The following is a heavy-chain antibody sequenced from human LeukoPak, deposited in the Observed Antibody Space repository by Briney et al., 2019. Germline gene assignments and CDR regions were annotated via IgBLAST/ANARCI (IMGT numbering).Heavy chain of an antibody. D-gene: IGHD3-22*01. V-gene: IGHV3-30*02. J-gene: IGHJ6*02. CDR2: IRYDGSNK. CDR3: AKDSGYYDSSGYYYYYYGMDV. Sequence: GGSLRLSCAAPGFTFSSYGMHWVRQAPGKGLEWVAFIRYDGSNKYYADSVKGRFTISRDNAKNSLYLQMNSLRAEDTALYYCAKDSGYYDSSGYYYYYYGMDVWGQGTTVTVSS. CDR1: GFTFSSYG.